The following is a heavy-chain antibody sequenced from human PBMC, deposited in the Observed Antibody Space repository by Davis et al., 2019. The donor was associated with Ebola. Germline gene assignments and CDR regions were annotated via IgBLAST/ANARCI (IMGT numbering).Heavy chain of an antibody. CDR2: FSAYNGNT. D-gene: IGHD1-26*01. Sequence: SVNVSCKASSYTFTSYGISWVRQAPGQGLEWMGWFSAYNGNTNYAQKLQGRVTMTTDPSRITAYMELRSLRSDDTAVYYCAREAGATTRIYDSWGQGTLVTVSS. V-gene: IGHV1-18*01. J-gene: IGHJ5*01. CDR3: AREAGATTRIYDS. CDR1: SYTFTSYG.